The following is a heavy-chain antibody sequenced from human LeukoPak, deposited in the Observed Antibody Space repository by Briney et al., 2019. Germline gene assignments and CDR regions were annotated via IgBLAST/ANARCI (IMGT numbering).Heavy chain of an antibody. Sequence: PSETLSLTCNVSIGSIGNDYWSWLRQSPGKGLEWIAYGHHSESPNYNPSLKSRVTISVDRSNNRFSLQLSSVTAADTAVYYCARENKGTVHDSTAAFHYWGQGTLVTVSS. CDR3: ARENKGTVHDSTAAFHY. V-gene: IGHV4-59*01. CDR2: GHHSESP. J-gene: IGHJ4*02. CDR1: IGSIGNDY. D-gene: IGHD1-7*01.